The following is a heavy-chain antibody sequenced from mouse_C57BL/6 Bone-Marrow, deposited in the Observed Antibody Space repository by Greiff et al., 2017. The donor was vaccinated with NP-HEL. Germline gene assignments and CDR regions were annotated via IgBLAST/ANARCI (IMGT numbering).Heavy chain of an antibody. CDR3: ARYYYGSSSFDY. D-gene: IGHD1-1*01. CDR2: IDPNSGGT. V-gene: IGHV1-72*01. J-gene: IGHJ2*01. CDR1: GYTFTSYL. Sequence: VQLQQPGAELVKPGASVKLSCKASGYTFTSYLMHWVKQRPGRGLEWIGRIDPNSGGTKSNEKFKSKATLTVDKPSSTAYMQLNSLPSEDSAVFYCARYYYGSSSFDYWGQGTTLTVSS.